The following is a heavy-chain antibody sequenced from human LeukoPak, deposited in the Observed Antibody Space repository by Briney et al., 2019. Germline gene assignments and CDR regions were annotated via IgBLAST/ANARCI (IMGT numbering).Heavy chain of an antibody. J-gene: IGHJ6*03. CDR1: GYTFTSYD. Sequence: ASVKVSCKASGYTFTSYDIDWVRQATGQGLEWMGWVSPNSGDTGYAQNFQGRVTMTRNTSISTAYMELSSLTSEDTAVYYCARGATAGRFSLRPTGAYYMDVWGKGTTVTVSS. CDR2: VSPNSGDT. V-gene: IGHV1-8*01. CDR3: ARGATAGRFSLRPTGAYYMDV. D-gene: IGHD6-13*01.